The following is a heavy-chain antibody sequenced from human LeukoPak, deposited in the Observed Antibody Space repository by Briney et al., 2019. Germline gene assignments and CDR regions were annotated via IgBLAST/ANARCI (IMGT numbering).Heavy chain of an antibody. V-gene: IGHV3-48*01. CDR2: IGTSSTTI. CDR3: ARDRHWSSSWYDQRNPFDY. J-gene: IGHJ4*02. D-gene: IGHD6-13*01. Sequence: GGSLRLSCAASGFTFSSYTMNWVRQPPGKGLEWVSNIGTSSTTIYYADSVKGRFTISRDNAKNSLYLQMNSLRAEGTAVYYCARDRHWSSSWYDQRNPFDYWGQGTLVTVSS. CDR1: GFTFSSYT.